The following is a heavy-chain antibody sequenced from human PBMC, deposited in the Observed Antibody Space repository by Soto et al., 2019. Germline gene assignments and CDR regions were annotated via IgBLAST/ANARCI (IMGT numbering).Heavy chain of an antibody. CDR1: GFTFSSYV. CDR3: AKVWFGEDTQFDY. V-gene: IGHV3-23*01. CDR2: ISGRDSST. Sequence: GGSLRLSCEASGFTFSSYVMSWVRQAPGKGLEWVSTISGRDSSTYYADSVKGRFTISRDNSKNTLYLQMNSLRAEDTAVYYCAKVWFGEDTQFDYWGQGTLVTVSS. J-gene: IGHJ4*02. D-gene: IGHD3-10*01.